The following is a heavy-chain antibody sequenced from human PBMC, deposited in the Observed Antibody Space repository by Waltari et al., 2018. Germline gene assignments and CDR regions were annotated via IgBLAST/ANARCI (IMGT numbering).Heavy chain of an antibody. D-gene: IGHD6-13*01. J-gene: IGHJ4*02. CDR1: GGSFSGYY. CDR3: ASPLYSSSWYYFDY. Sequence: QVQLQQWGAGLLKPSETLSLTCAVYGGSFSGYYWSWIRQPPGKGLEWIGEINHSGSTNYHPSLKSRVTISVDTSKNQFSRKLSAVTAADTAVYYCASPLYSSSWYYFDYWGQGTLVTVSS. CDR2: INHSGST. V-gene: IGHV4-34*01.